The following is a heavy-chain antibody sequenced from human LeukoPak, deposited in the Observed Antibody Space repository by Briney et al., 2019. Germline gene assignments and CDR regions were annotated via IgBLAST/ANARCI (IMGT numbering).Heavy chain of an antibody. V-gene: IGHV4-59*08. CDR3: ARSGYSSGWWYYYYYYMDV. Sequence: SETLSLTCTVSGGSISSYYWSWIRQPPGKGLEWIGYIYYSGSTNYNPSLKSRVTISVDTSKNQFSLKLSSVTAADTAVYYCARSGYSSGWWYYYYYYMDVWGKGTTVTISS. J-gene: IGHJ6*03. CDR2: IYYSGST. D-gene: IGHD6-19*01. CDR1: GGSISSYY.